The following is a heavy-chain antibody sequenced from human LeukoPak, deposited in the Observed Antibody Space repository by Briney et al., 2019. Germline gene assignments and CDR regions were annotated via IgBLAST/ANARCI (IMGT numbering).Heavy chain of an antibody. Sequence: SETLSLTCSVSGGSISSGDYYWAWVRQPVGKGLEWIGRINPYGTTIYHPSVRSRLTISVDTSRNQFSVKLSSVTAADTAVYYCTRNPEPYGSGSYYLFDYWGQGTLVTVSS. D-gene: IGHD3-10*01. J-gene: IGHJ4*02. CDR1: GGSISSGDYY. CDR2: INPYGTT. V-gene: IGHV4-61*02. CDR3: TRNPEPYGSGSYYLFDY.